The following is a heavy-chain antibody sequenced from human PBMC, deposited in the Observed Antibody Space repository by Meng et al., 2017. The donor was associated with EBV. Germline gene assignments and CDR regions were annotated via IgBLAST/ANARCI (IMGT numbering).Heavy chain of an antibody. D-gene: IGHD2-21*02. Sequence: QGHVGESGGGLVKPGGSLRLSCAASGFTFSDYYMSWIRQAPGKGLEWVSYISSSGSTIYYADSVKGRFTISRDNAKNSLYLQMNSLRVEDTAVYYCARRVVTGGFFDYWGQGTLVTVSS. CDR3: ARRVVTGGFFDY. J-gene: IGHJ4*02. V-gene: IGHV3-11*01. CDR2: ISSSGSTI. CDR1: GFTFSDYY.